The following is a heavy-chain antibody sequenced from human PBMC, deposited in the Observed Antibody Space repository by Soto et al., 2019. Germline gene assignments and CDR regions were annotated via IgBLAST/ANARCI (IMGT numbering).Heavy chain of an antibody. CDR2: SSWDGGST. Sequence: GESLRLSCSASGFTFDYYTMHSFRQAPGKGLQWVSLSSWDGGSTYYADSVKGRFTISRDNSKNSLYLQMNSLRTDDTALYYCAKDMGLDYYGSGSQSYGMDVWGQGTTVTVSS. D-gene: IGHD3-10*01. CDR3: AKDMGLDYYGSGSQSYGMDV. CDR1: GFTFDYYT. V-gene: IGHV3-43*01. J-gene: IGHJ6*02.